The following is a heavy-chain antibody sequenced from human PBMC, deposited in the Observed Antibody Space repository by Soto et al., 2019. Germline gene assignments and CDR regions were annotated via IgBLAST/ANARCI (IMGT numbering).Heavy chain of an antibody. J-gene: IGHJ4*02. CDR3: ARGPSCGGDCYLFDY. CDR2: INPGGGRT. V-gene: IGHV1-46*01. CDR1: GYTFTSYY. Sequence: QVLLVQSGAEVTKPGASVKLSCKASGYTFTSYYIHWVRQAPGQGLEWVAMINPGGGRTKNAQMFQGRVTLTRDTSTGTVDMELSSLTSADTAVYYCARGPSCGGDCYLFDYWGQGSLVTVSS. D-gene: IGHD2-21*02.